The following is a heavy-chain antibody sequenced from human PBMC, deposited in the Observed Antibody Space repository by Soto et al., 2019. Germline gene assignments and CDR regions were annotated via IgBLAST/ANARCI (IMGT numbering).Heavy chain of an antibody. Sequence: QVQLVQSGAEVKKPGASVKVSCKASGYTFTNYAMHWVRQAPGQRLEWMGWINAGNGNTKYSQKFQGRVTITRDTPASTAYRELSSLRSEDTAVYYCARGPLLWGDVWGQGTTVTVSS. CDR1: GYTFTNYA. CDR3: ARGPLLWGDV. J-gene: IGHJ6*02. CDR2: INAGNGNT. V-gene: IGHV1-3*01. D-gene: IGHD3-10*01.